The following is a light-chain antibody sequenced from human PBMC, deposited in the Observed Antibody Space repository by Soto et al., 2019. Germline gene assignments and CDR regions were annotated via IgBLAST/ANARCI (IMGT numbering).Light chain of an antibody. CDR3: SSYTSSSTLVV. CDR2: EVT. J-gene: IGLJ2*01. CDR1: SSDIGGYKY. Sequence: QSVLTQPASVSGSPGQSITISCTGTSSDIGGYKYVSWYQQHPGKAPKLIIYEVTNRPSGVSDRFSGSKSGNTASLTISGLQAEDEADYYCSSYTSSSTLVVFGGGTKVTVL. V-gene: IGLV2-14*01.